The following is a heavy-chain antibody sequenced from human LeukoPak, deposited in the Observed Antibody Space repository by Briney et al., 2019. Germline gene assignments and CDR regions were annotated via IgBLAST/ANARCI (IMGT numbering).Heavy chain of an antibody. D-gene: IGHD1-26*01. CDR2: ISGSGGST. J-gene: IGHJ4*02. CDR3: AKELRGSGYSGSYYSDY. CDR1: GFTFSSYG. V-gene: IGHV3-23*01. Sequence: GGSLRLSCAASGFTFSSYGMSWVRQAPGKGLEWVSAISGSGGSTYYADSVKGRFTISRDNSKNTLYLQMNSLRAEDTAVYYCAKELRGSGYSGSYYSDYWGQGTLVTVSS.